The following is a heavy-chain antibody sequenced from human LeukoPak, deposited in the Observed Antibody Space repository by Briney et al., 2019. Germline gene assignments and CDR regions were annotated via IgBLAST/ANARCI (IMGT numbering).Heavy chain of an antibody. CDR2: IYYSGST. D-gene: IGHD2-15*01. J-gene: IGHJ5*02. Sequence: PSETLSLTCTVSGGSISSSSYYWGWIRQPPGKGLEWIGSIYYSGSTYYNPSLKSRVTISVDTSKNQFSLKLSSVTAADTAVYYCASRAILRVSWFDPWGQGTLVTVSS. CDR1: GGSISSSSYY. CDR3: ASRAILRVSWFDP. V-gene: IGHV4-39*07.